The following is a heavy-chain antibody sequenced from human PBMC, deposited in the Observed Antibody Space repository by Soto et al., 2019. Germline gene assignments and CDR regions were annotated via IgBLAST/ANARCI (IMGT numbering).Heavy chain of an antibody. J-gene: IGHJ4*02. CDR2: IYYSGST. V-gene: IGHV4-30-4*01. CDR1: GGSISSGDYY. D-gene: IGHD3-22*01. Sequence: NPSETLSLTCTVSGGSISSGDYYWSWIRQPPGKGLEWIGYIYYSGSTYYNPSLKSRVTISVDTPENQLSLRLSSVTAADTAVYYCAGTSSHYYDSSGYHLDYWGQGALVTVSS. CDR3: AGTSSHYYDSSGYHLDY.